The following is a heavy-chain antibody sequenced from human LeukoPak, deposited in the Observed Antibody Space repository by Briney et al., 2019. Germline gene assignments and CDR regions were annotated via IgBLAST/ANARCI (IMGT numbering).Heavy chain of an antibody. J-gene: IGHJ4*02. CDR3: ARDSVSSGYADY. CDR1: GYTFTGYY. V-gene: IGHV1-2*02. D-gene: IGHD3-22*01. Sequence: ASVKVSCKASGYTFTGYYMHWVRQAPGQGLEWMGWINPNSGGTNYAQKFQGRVTMTTDTSTSTAYMELRSLRSDDTAVYYCARDSVSSGYADYWGQGTLVTVSS. CDR2: INPNSGGT.